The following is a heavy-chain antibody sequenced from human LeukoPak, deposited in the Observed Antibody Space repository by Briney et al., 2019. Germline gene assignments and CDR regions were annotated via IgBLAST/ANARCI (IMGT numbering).Heavy chain of an antibody. J-gene: IGHJ4*02. CDR3: AKDERNWNYNLASQTYD. Sequence: GGSLRLSCAASGFTFSNYGMSWVRQAPGKGLEWISGISGTGGSTYYADSVKGRFTISGDNSKNTLYLQMNSLRAEDTAVYYCAKDERNWNYNLASQTYDWGQGTLVTVSS. CDR2: ISGTGGST. V-gene: IGHV3-23*01. CDR1: GFTFSNYG. D-gene: IGHD1-7*01.